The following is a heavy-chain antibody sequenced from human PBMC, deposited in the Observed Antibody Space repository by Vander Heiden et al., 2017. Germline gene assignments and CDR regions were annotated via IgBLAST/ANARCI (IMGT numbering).Heavy chain of an antibody. D-gene: IGHD2-15*01. J-gene: IGHJ4*02. Sequence: EVRLAQSGGGLVQPGGSLRLSCAASGFTFDHYAFHWVRQAPGKGLEWVSAINWNSNYIDYADSVKGRFTLSRDNAKNSLYLQMSSLRPEDTALYYCAKDLGGGDCRGGSCYSGVDYWGQGSLVTVSS. CDR1: GFTFDHYA. V-gene: IGHV3-9*01. CDR3: AKDLGGGDCRGGSCYSGVDY. CDR2: INWNSNYI.